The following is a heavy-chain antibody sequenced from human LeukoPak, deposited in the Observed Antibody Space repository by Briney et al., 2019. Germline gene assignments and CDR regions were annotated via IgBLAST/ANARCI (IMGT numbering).Heavy chain of an antibody. CDR2: IKSKSDGGTT. CDR1: TFTFSNAW. D-gene: IGHD2-15*01. CDR3: TTAPRGYCSGGSCSYAFDI. V-gene: IGHV3-15*01. Sequence: GGSLRLSCAASTFTFSNAWMSWVRQAPGKGLELDGRIKSKSDGGTTDYAAPVKGRYTISRDDSKNTLYLQMNSLKTEDTAVYYCTTAPRGYCSGGSCSYAFDIWGQGTMVTVSS. J-gene: IGHJ3*02.